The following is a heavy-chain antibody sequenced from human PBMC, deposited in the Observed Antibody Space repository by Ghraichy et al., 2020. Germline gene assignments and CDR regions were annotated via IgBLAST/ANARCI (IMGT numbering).Heavy chain of an antibody. CDR3: ARDPRQKGCGGDCYSDY. Sequence: SETLSLTCTVSGGSISSGDYYWSWIRQPPGKGLEWIGYIYYSGSTYYNPSLKSRVTISVDTSKNQFSLKLSSVTAADTAVYYCARDPRQKGCGGDCYSDYWGQGTLVTVSS. D-gene: IGHD2-21*02. CDR1: GGSISSGDYY. CDR2: IYYSGST. V-gene: IGHV4-30-4*01. J-gene: IGHJ4*02.